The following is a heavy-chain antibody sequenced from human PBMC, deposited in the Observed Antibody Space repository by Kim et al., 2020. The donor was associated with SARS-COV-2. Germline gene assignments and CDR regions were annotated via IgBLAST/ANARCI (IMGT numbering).Heavy chain of an antibody. D-gene: IGHD3-22*01. V-gene: IGHV3-23*01. Sequence: GRFTISRDNSKNTLYLQMNSLRAEDTAVYYCALYYDSSGYYYVTSGNFDYWGQGTLVTVSS. J-gene: IGHJ4*02. CDR3: ALYYDSSGYYYVTSGNFDY.